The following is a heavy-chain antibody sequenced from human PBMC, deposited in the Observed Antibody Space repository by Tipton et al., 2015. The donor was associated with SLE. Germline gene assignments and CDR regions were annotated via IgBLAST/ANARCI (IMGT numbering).Heavy chain of an antibody. Sequence: GSLRLSCAASGFTFSSYGMHWVRQAPGKGLEWVAFIRYDGSNKYYADSVKGRFTISRDNSKNTLYLQMNSLRAEDTAVYYCARTGQYSSGNHDAFDIWGQGTMVTVSS. D-gene: IGHD6-19*01. CDR1: GFTFSSYG. J-gene: IGHJ3*02. V-gene: IGHV3-30*02. CDR2: IRYDGSNK. CDR3: ARTGQYSSGNHDAFDI.